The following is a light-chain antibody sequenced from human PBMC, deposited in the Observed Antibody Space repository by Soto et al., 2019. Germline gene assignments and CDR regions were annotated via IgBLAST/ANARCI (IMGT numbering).Light chain of an antibody. CDR3: QQYNSYSPKT. CDR1: QSISSW. CDR2: KAS. V-gene: IGKV1-5*03. Sequence: DIQMTQSPSTLSASVGDRVTITCRASQSISSWLAWYQQKPGKAPNLLIYKASSLESGVPSRFSGSGSGTEFTLTISSLQPHDFATYYCQQYNSYSPKTFGQGTKVEIK. J-gene: IGKJ1*01.